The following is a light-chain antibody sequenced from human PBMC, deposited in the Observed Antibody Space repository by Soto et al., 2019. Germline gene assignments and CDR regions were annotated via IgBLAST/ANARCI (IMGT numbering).Light chain of an antibody. Sequence: EIVLTQSPATLSLSPGEGATLSCRASQTISNYLAWYQQRPGQAPRLLIYDASNRATGIPARFSGSGSGTDFSLTISSLEPEDFALYYCQQRLTWRETTFGQGTRLEIK. V-gene: IGKV3-11*01. CDR1: QTISNY. J-gene: IGKJ5*01. CDR2: DAS. CDR3: QQRLTWRETT.